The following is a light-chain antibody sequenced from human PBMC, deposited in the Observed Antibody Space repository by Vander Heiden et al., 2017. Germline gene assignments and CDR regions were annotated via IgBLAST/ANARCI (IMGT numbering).Light chain of an antibody. J-gene: IGKJ2*01. CDR1: QSIHNW. V-gene: IGKV1-5*03. CDR2: RAP. Sequence: DIQMTQSPSTLSAFLGDTITISCRASQSIHNWLAWYQQRPGKAPKLLISRAPTLESGITSRFNGAGTGTEFTLTITSLQADDFATYFCQQYSGLPYTFGQGTKVEMK. CDR3: QQYSGLPYT.